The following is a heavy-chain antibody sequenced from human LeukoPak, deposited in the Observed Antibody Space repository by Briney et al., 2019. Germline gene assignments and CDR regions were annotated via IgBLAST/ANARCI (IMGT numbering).Heavy chain of an antibody. D-gene: IGHD6-13*01. CDR1: GGSISSSSYY. Sequence: PSETLSLTCTVSGGSISSSSYYWGWIRQPPAKGLEWIGCIYYSGSTYYNPSLKSRVTMSGDTSKNHLSLNLSSVTAADTAVYYCARLEGIAAAGYWGQGTLFTVSS. J-gene: IGHJ4*02. CDR3: ARLEGIAAAGY. CDR2: IYYSGST. V-gene: IGHV4-39*02.